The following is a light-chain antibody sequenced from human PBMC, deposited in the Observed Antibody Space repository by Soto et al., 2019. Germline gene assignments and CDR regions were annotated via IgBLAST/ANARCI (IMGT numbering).Light chain of an antibody. V-gene: IGKV3-15*01. Sequence: EIVMTQSPATLSVSLGERVTLSCRASQSVSSYLAWYQQKPGQAPRLLISDASTRATEIPDRFSGSGSGTDFTLTIRSLQSTDLAVYYCLQYSTLPPRYTFGQGTKLEIK. CDR2: DAS. J-gene: IGKJ2*01. CDR1: QSVSSY. CDR3: LQYSTLPPRYT.